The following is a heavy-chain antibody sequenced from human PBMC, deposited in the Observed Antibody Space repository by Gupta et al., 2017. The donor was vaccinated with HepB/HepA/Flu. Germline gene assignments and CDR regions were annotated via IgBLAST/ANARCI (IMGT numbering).Heavy chain of an antibody. CDR3: AKTYYDILTGYYLDY. D-gene: IGHD3-9*01. V-gene: IGHV3-30*18. Sequence: QVQLVESGGGVVQPGRSLSLSCAASGFTFSSYGMHWVRQAPGKGLEWVAVISYDGSNKYYADSVKGRFTISRDNSKNTLYLQMNSLRAEDTAVYYCAKTYYDILTGYYLDYWGQGTLVTVSS. CDR2: ISYDGSNK. J-gene: IGHJ4*02. CDR1: GFTFSSYG.